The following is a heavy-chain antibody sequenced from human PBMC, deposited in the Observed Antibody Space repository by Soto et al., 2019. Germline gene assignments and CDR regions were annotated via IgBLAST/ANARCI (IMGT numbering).Heavy chain of an antibody. J-gene: IGHJ3*02. CDR1: GYTFTGYY. CDR2: INPNSGGT. D-gene: IGHD2-15*01. Sequence: QVQLVQSGAEVKKPGASVKVSCKASGYTFTGYYMHWVRQAPGQGLEWMGWINPNSGGTNYAQKFQGWVTKTSDTSISTAYMELSRLRSDYTAVYYCARRGYCSGGSCSAFDIWGQGTMVTVSS. CDR3: ARRGYCSGGSCSAFDI. V-gene: IGHV1-2*04.